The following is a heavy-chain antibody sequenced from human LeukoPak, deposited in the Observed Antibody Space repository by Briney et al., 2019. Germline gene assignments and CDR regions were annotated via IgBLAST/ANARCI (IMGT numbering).Heavy chain of an antibody. V-gene: IGHV4-34*01. D-gene: IGHD3-9*01. J-gene: IGHJ5*02. CDR2: ITHSGST. CDR1: GGSFSNYY. Sequence: SETLSLTCAVYGGSFSNYYWSWIRQSPGKGLEWIGEITHSGSTNYNPSLKSRVTISVDTSKNQFSLKLSSVTAADTAVYYCARRAPARYFDWLLSRNWFDPWGQGTLVTVSS. CDR3: ARRAPARYFDWLLSRNWFDP.